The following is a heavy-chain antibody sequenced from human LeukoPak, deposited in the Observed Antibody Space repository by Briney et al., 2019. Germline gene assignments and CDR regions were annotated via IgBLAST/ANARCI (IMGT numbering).Heavy chain of an antibody. CDR1: GGSFSDFH. J-gene: IGHJ4*02. D-gene: IGHD3-10*01. CDR3: ARHIPSMVRGVIQFYFDY. CDR2: INHDGSA. V-gene: IGHV4-34*01. Sequence: SETLSLTCAVYGGSFSDFHWGWIRQPPGKGLEWIGEINHDGSANYIPSLKSRVTMSIDLSKKQFSLKLSSVTAADTAVYYCARHIPSMVRGVIQFYFDYWGQGTLVTVSS.